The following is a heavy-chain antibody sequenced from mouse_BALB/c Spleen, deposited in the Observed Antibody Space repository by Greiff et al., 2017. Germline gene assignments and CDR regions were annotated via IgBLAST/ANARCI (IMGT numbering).Heavy chain of an antibody. V-gene: IGHV1-9*01. J-gene: IGHJ2*01. CDR1: GYTFSSYW. D-gene: IGHD1-1*01. CDR2: ILPGSGST. CDR3: ARRSGCSSSYVAYCFDY. Sequence: QVQLQQSGAELMKPGASVKISCKATGYTFSSYWIEWVKQRPGHGLEWIGEILPGSGSTNYNEKFKGKATFTADTSSNTAYMQLSSLTSEDSAVSYYARRSGCSSSYVAYCFDYWGQGTTLTVSS.